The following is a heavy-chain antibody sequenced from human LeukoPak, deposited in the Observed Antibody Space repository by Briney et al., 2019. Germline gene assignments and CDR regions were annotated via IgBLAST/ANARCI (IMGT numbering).Heavy chain of an antibody. CDR3: ARGGYYDFWSGYYPLNDY. Sequence: SETLSLTCTVSGGSISSYYWSWIRQPPGKGLEWIGYIYYSGSTNYNPSLKGRVTISVDTSKNQFSLKLSSVTAADTAVYYCARGGYYDFWSGYYPLNDYWGQGTLVTVSS. CDR1: GGSISSYY. D-gene: IGHD3-3*01. J-gene: IGHJ4*02. CDR2: IYYSGST. V-gene: IGHV4-59*01.